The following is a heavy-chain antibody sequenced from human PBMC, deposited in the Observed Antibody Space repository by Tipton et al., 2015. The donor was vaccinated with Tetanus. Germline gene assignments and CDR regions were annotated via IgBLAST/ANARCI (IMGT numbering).Heavy chain of an antibody. CDR3: AGHSGGYNFFTGVDV. Sequence: TLSLTCTVSGGPLRSYYWSWIRQSPGKGLEWIGYIYFSGHTKYNPSLKSRVTFSLDTSQNQISLQLTSVTAADTAVYYCAGHSGGYNFFTGVDVWGLGTTVTVPS. D-gene: IGHD5-24*01. J-gene: IGHJ6*02. V-gene: IGHV4-59*01. CDR2: IYFSGHT. CDR1: GGPLRSYY.